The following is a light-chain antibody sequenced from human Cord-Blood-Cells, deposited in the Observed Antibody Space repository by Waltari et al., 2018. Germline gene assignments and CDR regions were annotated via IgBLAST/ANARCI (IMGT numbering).Light chain of an antibody. CDR1: QSVSSY. J-gene: IGKJ4*01. CDR3: QQRSNWPPT. V-gene: IGKV3-11*01. CDR2: DAS. Sequence: EIVLTQSPATLSLSPGERATLSCRASQSVSSYFARYQQKPGQAPRLLIYDASNRATGIPARFSGSGSGTDFTLTISSLEPEDFAVYYCQQRSNWPPTFGGGTKVEIK.